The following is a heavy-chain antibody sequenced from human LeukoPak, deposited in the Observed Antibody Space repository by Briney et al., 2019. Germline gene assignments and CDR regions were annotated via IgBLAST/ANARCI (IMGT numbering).Heavy chain of an antibody. CDR3: ARGRVTTIANYYYYYVDV. V-gene: IGHV6-1*01. CDR2: TYYRSKWYN. D-gene: IGHD4-17*01. Sequence: SQTLSLTCAISGDSVSSNSAAWTWIRQSPSRGLEWLGRTYYRSKWYNDYEVSVQSRITINPDTSKNQFSLQLNSVTPEDTAVYYCARGRVTTIANYYYYYVDVWGKGTTVTVSS. CDR1: GDSVSSNSAA. J-gene: IGHJ6*03.